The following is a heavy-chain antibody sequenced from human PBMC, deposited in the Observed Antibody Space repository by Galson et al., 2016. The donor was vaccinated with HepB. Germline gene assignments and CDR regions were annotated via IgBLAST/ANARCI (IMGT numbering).Heavy chain of an antibody. Sequence: SLRLSCAASGFTFNSYWMHWVRQAPGKGLVWVSRINTDGSETNYADSVKGRFTISRDNAKNTVYLQMNSLSAEDTALYYCAKDSPYSSGWSTYWGQGTLVTVAS. CDR3: AKDSPYSSGWSTY. D-gene: IGHD6-19*01. CDR1: GFTFNSYW. CDR2: INTDGSET. J-gene: IGHJ4*02. V-gene: IGHV3-74*01.